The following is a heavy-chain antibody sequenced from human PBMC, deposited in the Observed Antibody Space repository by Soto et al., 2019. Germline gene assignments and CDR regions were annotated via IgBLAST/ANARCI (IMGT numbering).Heavy chain of an antibody. J-gene: IGHJ6*02. V-gene: IGHV4-30-4*01. CDR3: ARSLISQGWGYYYYGMDV. Sequence: PSETLSLTCTVSGGSISSGDYYWSWIRQPPGKGLEWIGYIYYSGSTYYNTSLKSRVTISVDTSKNQFSLELSSVTAADTAVYYFARSLISQGWGYYYYGMDVWGQGTTVTVSS. CDR1: GGSISSGDYY. D-gene: IGHD1-26*01. CDR2: IYYSGST.